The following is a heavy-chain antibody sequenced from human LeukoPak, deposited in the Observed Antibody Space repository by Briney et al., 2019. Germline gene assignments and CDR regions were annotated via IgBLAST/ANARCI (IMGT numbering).Heavy chain of an antibody. CDR1: GGSFSGYY. Sequence: PSETLSLTCAVYGGSFSGYYWSWIRQPPGKGLEWIGEINHSGSTNYNPSLKSRVTISVDTSKNQFSLKLSSVTAADTAVYYCARGHGSPGQETGTTWFDPWGQGTLVTVSP. CDR3: ARGHGSPGQETGTTWFDP. J-gene: IGHJ5*02. CDR2: INHSGST. D-gene: IGHD1-7*01. V-gene: IGHV4-34*01.